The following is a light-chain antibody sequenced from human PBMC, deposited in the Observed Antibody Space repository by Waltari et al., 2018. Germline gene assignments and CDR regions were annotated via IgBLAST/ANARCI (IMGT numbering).Light chain of an antibody. Sequence: QSVLTQPPSASGTPGQTVTISCSGSSSNIGRTTLNWYQQLPGPAPKLLIYINNQRPSGVPDRFSGSKSGTSASLAISGLQSEDEADYYCAAWDDSLNGWVFGGGTKLTVL. CDR3: AAWDDSLNGWV. CDR2: INN. V-gene: IGLV1-44*01. CDR1: SSNIGRTT. J-gene: IGLJ3*02.